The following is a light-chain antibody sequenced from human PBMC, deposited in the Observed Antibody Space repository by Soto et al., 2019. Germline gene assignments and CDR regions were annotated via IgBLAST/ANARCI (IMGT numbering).Light chain of an antibody. CDR3: QQYNIWPPFT. Sequence: EIVLTQSPATLSVSPGERATLSCRASRSVSSNLAWYQHKPGQAPRLLIYGASTRATGIPARFSGSGSGTEFTLTISSLQSEDFAVYYCQQYNIWPPFTFGPGTKVDIK. CDR2: GAS. V-gene: IGKV3-15*01. CDR1: RSVSSN. J-gene: IGKJ3*01.